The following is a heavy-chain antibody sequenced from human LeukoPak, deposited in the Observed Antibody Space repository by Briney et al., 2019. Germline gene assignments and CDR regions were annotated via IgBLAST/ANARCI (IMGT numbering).Heavy chain of an antibody. CDR3: SRGRGTAL. J-gene: IGHJ1*01. D-gene: IGHD6-13*01. V-gene: IGHV3-23*01. Sequence: PGGSLRLSCAASGFTFSSFEMSWVRQAPGNGLEWVSAISGSGGSAYYADSVKGRFTISRDNVKNSIYLQMHSLSDDDTAVSYGSRGRGTALWGQGTLVTVS. CDR1: GFTFSSFE. CDR2: ISGSGGSA.